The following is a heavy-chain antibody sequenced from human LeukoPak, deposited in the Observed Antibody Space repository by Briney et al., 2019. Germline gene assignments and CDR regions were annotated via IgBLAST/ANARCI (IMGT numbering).Heavy chain of an antibody. CDR1: RFTFDDYA. CDR2: ISWNSGTI. Sequence: GGSLRLSCAASRFTFDDYAMHWVRQAPGKGLEWVSSISWNSGTIAYADSVKGRFTISRDNAKNTLNLQMNSLRAEDTAVYYCARDLGQYYDTSDNWFDPWGQGTLVTVSS. CDR3: ARDLGQYYDTSDNWFDP. D-gene: IGHD3-22*01. V-gene: IGHV3-9*01. J-gene: IGHJ5*02.